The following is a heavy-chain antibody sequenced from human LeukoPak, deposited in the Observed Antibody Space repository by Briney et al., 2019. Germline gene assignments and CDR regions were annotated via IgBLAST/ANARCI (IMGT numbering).Heavy chain of an antibody. CDR1: GGSISSGGYS. CDR2: IYYSGST. D-gene: IGHD3-9*01. V-gene: IGHV4-30-4*07. J-gene: IGHJ3*02. CDR3: ARPRMTGYWGFGAFDI. Sequence: SQTLSLTCAVSGGSISSGGYSWSWIRQPPGKGLEWIGYIYYSGSTNYNPSLKSRVTISVDTSKNQFSLKLSSVTAADTAVYYCARPRMTGYWGFGAFDIWGQGTMVTVSS.